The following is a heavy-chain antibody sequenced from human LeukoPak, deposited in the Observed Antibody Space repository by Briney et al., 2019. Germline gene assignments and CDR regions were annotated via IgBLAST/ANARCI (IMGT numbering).Heavy chain of an antibody. V-gene: IGHV4-4*09. J-gene: IGHJ6*04. Sequence: SETLSLTCTVSGGSISSYYWSWIRQSPGKGLEWIGYIYDSPYVTDSGTTKYNPSLKGRVTISVDTSKNQFSLKLSSVTAADTAVYYCATPDGQLRDVWGKGTTVTVSS. CDR3: ATPDGQLRDV. D-gene: IGHD2-2*01. CDR2: IYDSPYVTDSGTT. CDR1: GGSISSYY.